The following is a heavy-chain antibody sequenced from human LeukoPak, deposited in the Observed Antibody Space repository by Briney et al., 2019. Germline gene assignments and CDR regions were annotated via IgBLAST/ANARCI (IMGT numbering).Heavy chain of an antibody. Sequence: GGSLRLSCAASGFTFSSYFMIWVCQAPGKGLEWVSYISGSDNTIHYADSVKGRFTISRDNAKNSLHLQMNSLRDEDTAVYFCARGTWLGATYHFDSWGPGTLVTVSS. D-gene: IGHD3-22*01. CDR3: ARGTWLGATYHFDS. CDR2: ISGSDNTI. V-gene: IGHV3-48*02. CDR1: GFTFSSYF. J-gene: IGHJ4*02.